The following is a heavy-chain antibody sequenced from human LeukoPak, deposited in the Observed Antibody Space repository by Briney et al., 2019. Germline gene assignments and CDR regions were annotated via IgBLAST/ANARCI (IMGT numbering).Heavy chain of an antibody. CDR3: ARVSRLEYQLLRDYYYYYYMDV. J-gene: IGHJ6*03. V-gene: IGHV4-4*07. CDR1: GDSISSYY. D-gene: IGHD2-2*01. CDR2: IYTSGST. Sequence: SETLSLTCTVSGDSISSYYWSWIRQPAGKGLEWIGRIYTSGSTNYNPSLKSRVTMSVDTSKNQFSLKLSSVTAADTAVYYCARVSRLEYQLLRDYYYYYYMDVWGKGTTVTVSS.